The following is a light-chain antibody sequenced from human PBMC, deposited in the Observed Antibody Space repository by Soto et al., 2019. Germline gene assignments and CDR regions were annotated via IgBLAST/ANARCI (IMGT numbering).Light chain of an antibody. CDR2: DAS. V-gene: IGKV1-5*01. CDR3: QQYDNYPLT. CDR1: QSINNC. Sequence: IKMSQSPSTLSASVGDRVTITCRASQSINNCLAWYQQKPGKAPKFLIYDASNLESGVPSRFSGSASGTEFTLTISSLQPDDFATYYCQQYDNYPLTFGGGTKVDI. J-gene: IGKJ4*01.